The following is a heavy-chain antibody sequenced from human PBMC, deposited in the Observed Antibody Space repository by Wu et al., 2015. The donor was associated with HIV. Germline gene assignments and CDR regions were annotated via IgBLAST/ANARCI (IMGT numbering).Heavy chain of an antibody. J-gene: IGHJ3*02. CDR3: AAEAVEGYSYAQGAFDI. V-gene: IGHV1-69*05. CDR1: GGTFSSYA. D-gene: IGHD5-18*01. Sequence: QVQLVQSGAEVKKPGSSVKVSCKASGGTFSSYAISWVRQAPGQGLEWMGGIIPIFGTANYAQKFQGRVTITTDESTSTAYMELSSLRSEDTAVYYCAAEAVEGYSYAQGAFDIWGQGTMVTVSS. CDR2: IIPIFGTA.